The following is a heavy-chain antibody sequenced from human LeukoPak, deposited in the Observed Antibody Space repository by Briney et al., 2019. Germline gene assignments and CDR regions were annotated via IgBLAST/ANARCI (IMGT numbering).Heavy chain of an antibody. J-gene: IGHJ4*02. CDR2: IYHSGGT. V-gene: IGHV4-4*02. Sequence: SGTLSLTCAVSGGSISSSNWWSWVRQPPGKGLEWIGDIYHSGGTNYNPSLKSRVTISVDTSKNQFSLKLSSVTAADTAVYYCARGEGYGEFQIWGQGTLVTVSS. CDR3: ARGEGYGEFQI. D-gene: IGHD3-10*01. CDR1: GGSISSSNW.